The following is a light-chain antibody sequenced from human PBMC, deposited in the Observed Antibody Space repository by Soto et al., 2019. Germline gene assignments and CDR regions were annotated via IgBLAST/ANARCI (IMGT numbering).Light chain of an antibody. CDR3: QQRSNWPPWT. CDR2: DAS. V-gene: IGKV3-11*01. Sequence: EIVLTQSPATLSLSPGERATLSCRARQSVSSYLAWYQQKPGQAPRLLIYDASNRATGIPARFSSSGSGTDVTITISSLEPEDFAVYYCQQRSNWPPWTFGQGTKVEIK. J-gene: IGKJ1*01. CDR1: QSVSSY.